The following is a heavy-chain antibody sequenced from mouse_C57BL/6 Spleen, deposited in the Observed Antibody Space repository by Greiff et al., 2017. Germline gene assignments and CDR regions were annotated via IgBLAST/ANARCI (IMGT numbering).Heavy chain of an antibody. V-gene: IGHV14-2*01. CDR1: GFNIKDYY. D-gene: IGHD1-2*01. Sequence: EVQRVESGAELVKPGASVKLSCTASGFNIKDYYMHWVKQRTEQGLEWIGRIDPEDGETKYAPKFQGKATITADTSSNTAYLQLSSLTSEDTAVYYCARGATTAWYFDVWGTGTTVTVSS. J-gene: IGHJ1*03. CDR2: IDPEDGET. CDR3: ARGATTAWYFDV.